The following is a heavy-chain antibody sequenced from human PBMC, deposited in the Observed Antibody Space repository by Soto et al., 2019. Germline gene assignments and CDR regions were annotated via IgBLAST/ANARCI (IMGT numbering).Heavy chain of an antibody. CDR2: ISAYNGNT. CDR1: GYTFTSYG. Sequence: ASVKVSCKASGYTFTSYGISWVRQAPGQGLEWMGWISAYNGNTNYAQKLQGRVTMTTDTSTSTAYMELRSLRSDDTAVYYCARDLTSVWYSNYPWFDPWGQGTLVTVSS. V-gene: IGHV1-18*01. CDR3: ARDLTSVWYSNYPWFDP. D-gene: IGHD4-4*01. J-gene: IGHJ5*02.